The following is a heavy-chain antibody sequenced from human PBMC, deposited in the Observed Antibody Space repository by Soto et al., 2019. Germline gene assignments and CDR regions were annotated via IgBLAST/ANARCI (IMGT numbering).Heavy chain of an antibody. D-gene: IGHD2-15*01. V-gene: IGHV4-38-2*02. CDR2: ISHTGRT. Sequence: PSETLSLTCRVSGSSITNSFYWGWIRQSPEKGLEWIGCISHTGRTSYNPSLKSRVSISVDTSNNQFSLTLTSVTAADTAVYYCARDPSNLALAVAYFDSWGQGTLVTVSS. J-gene: IGHJ4*02. CDR1: GSSITNSFY. CDR3: ARDPSNLALAVAYFDS.